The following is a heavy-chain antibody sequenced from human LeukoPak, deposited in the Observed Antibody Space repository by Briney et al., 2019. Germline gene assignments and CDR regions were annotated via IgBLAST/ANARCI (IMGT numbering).Heavy chain of an antibody. CDR1: GGTFSSYA. J-gene: IGHJ5*02. V-gene: IGHV1-69*01. Sequence: SVKVSCKASGGTFSSYAISWVRQAPGQGLEWMGGIIPIFGTANYAQKFQGRVTITADESTSTAYMELSSLRSEDTAVYYCAREVGATLSNWFDPWGQGTLVTVSS. D-gene: IGHD1-26*01. CDR2: IIPIFGTA. CDR3: AREVGATLSNWFDP.